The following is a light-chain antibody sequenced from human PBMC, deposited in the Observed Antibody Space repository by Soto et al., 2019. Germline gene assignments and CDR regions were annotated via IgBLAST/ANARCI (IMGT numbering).Light chain of an antibody. V-gene: IGKV1-39*01. CDR2: AAS. J-gene: IGKJ1*01. Sequence: DIQMTQSPSSLSASVGDRVTITCRASQSISSYLNWYQQKPGKAPKLLIYAASSLQSGVPSRFSGSGSGPEFSLPISSLQPEDFATYYCQQSYSTLWTFGQGTKVEIK. CDR3: QQSYSTLWT. CDR1: QSISSY.